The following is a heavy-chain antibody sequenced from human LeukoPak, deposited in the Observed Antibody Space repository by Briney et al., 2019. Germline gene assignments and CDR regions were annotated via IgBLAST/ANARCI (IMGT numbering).Heavy chain of an antibody. Sequence: PSETLSLTCAVYGRFFSGYYWSWIRQPPGKGLEWIGEINHSGSTNYNPSLKSRVTISVDTSKNQFSLKLSSVTAADTAVYYCARGQGGTIFGVVTNFDYWGQGTLVTVSS. J-gene: IGHJ4*02. CDR1: GRFFSGYY. D-gene: IGHD3-3*01. V-gene: IGHV4-34*01. CDR2: INHSGST. CDR3: ARGQGGTIFGVVTNFDY.